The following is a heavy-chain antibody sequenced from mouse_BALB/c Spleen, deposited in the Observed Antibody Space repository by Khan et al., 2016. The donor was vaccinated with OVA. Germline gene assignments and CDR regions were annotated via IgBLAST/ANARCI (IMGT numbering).Heavy chain of an antibody. Sequence: VQLKQSGPELVKPGASVKVSCKASGYSFTDYNIFWVKQSHGKSLEWIGYIDPYNGGTSYNQNFEGQVTLTVDKSSSTAFMHLSSLISEDSAVFYCARTDYYGSSYYFDYWGQGTTLTVSS. V-gene: IGHV1S135*01. CDR1: GYSFTDYN. D-gene: IGHD1-1*01. CDR2: IDPYNGGT. J-gene: IGHJ2*01. CDR3: ARTDYYGSSYYFDY.